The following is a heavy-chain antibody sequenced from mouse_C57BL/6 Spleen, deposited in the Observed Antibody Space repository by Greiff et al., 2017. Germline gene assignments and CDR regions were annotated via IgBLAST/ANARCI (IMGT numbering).Heavy chain of an antibody. Sequence: VQLKQSGPELVKPGASVKISCKASGYSFTDYNMHWVKQSNGKSLEWIGVINPNYGTTSYNQKFKGKATLTVDQSSSTAYMQLNSLTSEDSAVYYSAGYDYDDPYVDYWGQGTSLTVSS. CDR1: GYSFTDYN. V-gene: IGHV1-39*01. CDR3: AGYDYDDPYVDY. CDR2: INPNYGTT. J-gene: IGHJ2*02. D-gene: IGHD2-4*01.